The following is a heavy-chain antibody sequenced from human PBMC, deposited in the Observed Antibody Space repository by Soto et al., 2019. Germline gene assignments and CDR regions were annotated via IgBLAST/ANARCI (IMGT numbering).Heavy chain of an antibody. Sequence: ASVKVSCKASGYTFTSYYMHWVRQAPGQGLEWMGIINPSGGSTSYAQKFQGRVTMTGDTSKNHFSMKLSSVTAEDTAVYYCARRGAYYDFWSGFGDYYYGMDVWGQGTTVTVSS. CDR2: INPSGGST. D-gene: IGHD3-3*01. V-gene: IGHV1-46*01. J-gene: IGHJ6*02. CDR1: GYTFTSYY. CDR3: ARRGAYYDFWSGFGDYYYGMDV.